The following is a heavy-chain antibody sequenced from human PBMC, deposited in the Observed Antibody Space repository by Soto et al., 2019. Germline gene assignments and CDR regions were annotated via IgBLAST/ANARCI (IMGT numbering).Heavy chain of an antibody. D-gene: IGHD3-9*01. CDR1: GGSISSTSYH. CDR3: ARHFYQFLTDTNWFDP. Sequence: QLQLQESGPGLVKPSETLSLTCTVSGGSISSTSYHWGWIRQPPGKGLEWIATIYYSGGTYYNPSLKSRATISVDTSKNQFSLRLSSVTAADTAVYYCARHFYQFLTDTNWFDPWGQGTLVSVSS. J-gene: IGHJ5*02. CDR2: IYYSGGT. V-gene: IGHV4-39*01.